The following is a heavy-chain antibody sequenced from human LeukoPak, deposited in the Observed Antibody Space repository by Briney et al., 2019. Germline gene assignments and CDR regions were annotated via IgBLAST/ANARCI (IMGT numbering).Heavy chain of an antibody. CDR2: IRSKAYGGTT. V-gene: IGHV3-49*03. D-gene: IGHD2-2*01. CDR3: TSVIVVVPAAMLYYYYGMDV. Sequence: GGSLRLSCTASGFTFGDYAMSWFRQAPGKGLEWVGFIRSKAYGGTTEYAASVKGKFTISRDDSKSIAYLQMNSLKTEDTAVYYCTSVIVVVPAAMLYYYYGMDVWGQGTTVTVSS. J-gene: IGHJ6*02. CDR1: GFTFGDYA.